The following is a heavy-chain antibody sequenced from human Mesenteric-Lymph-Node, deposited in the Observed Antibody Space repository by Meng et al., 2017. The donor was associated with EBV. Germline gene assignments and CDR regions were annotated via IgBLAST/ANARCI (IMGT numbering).Heavy chain of an antibody. J-gene: IGHJ4*02. D-gene: IGHD3-16*01. CDR2: IYWDDDK. CDR3: ARLMIIFGGAFFDH. CDR1: GFSVSTSGEG. Sequence: QITLKELGPTLVKPTQTLTLTCSLSGFSVSTSGEGVGWIRQPPGKALEWLALIYWDDDKRYSPSLKGRLTVTKDSSKNQVVLTMTNMDPVDTATYYCARLMIIFGGAFFDHWGQGTLVTVSS. V-gene: IGHV2-5*02.